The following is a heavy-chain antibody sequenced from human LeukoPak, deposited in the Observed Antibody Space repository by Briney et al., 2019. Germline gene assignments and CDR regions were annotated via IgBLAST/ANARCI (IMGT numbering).Heavy chain of an antibody. D-gene: IGHD3-9*01. CDR2: IYYSGST. V-gene: IGHV4-39*01. CDR1: GGSISTNTYY. Sequence: PSETLSLTCTVSGGSISTNTYYWGWIRQPPGKGLEWIVSIYYSGSTYYNPSLESRVTISVDTSKNQFSLKLSSVTAADTAVYYCASAVSRYFDWYGHWFDPWGQGTLVTVSS. CDR3: ASAVSRYFDWYGHWFDP. J-gene: IGHJ5*02.